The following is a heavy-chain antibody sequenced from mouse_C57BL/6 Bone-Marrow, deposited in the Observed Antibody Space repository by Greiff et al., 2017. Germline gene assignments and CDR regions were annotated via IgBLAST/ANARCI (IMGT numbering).Heavy chain of an antibody. CDR2: INPNNGGT. Sequence: VQLQQSGPELVKPGASVTMSCKASGYTFTDYNMHWVKQSHGKSLEWIGYINPNNGGTSYNQKFKGKATLTVNKSSRTAYMELRTLTSVDSAVYYCAEQGTFDYWGQGTTLTVSS. CDR1: GYTFTDYN. V-gene: IGHV1-22*01. CDR3: AEQGTFDY. J-gene: IGHJ2*01.